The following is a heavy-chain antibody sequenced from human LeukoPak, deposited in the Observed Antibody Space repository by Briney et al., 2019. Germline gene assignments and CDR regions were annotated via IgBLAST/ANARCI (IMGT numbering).Heavy chain of an antibody. CDR1: GFTFSSYA. V-gene: IGHV3-23*01. Sequence: PGGSLRPSCAASGFTFSSYAMNWVRQAPRKGLEWVSAISDTGGGPFYADSVKGRFSISRDNSKNTLYLQMNSLRAEDTAVYYCAKEAYCVGGCSRWFDPWGGGTLVTVSS. D-gene: IGHD2-21*02. CDR3: AKEAYCVGGCSRWFDP. CDR2: ISDTGGGP. J-gene: IGHJ5*02.